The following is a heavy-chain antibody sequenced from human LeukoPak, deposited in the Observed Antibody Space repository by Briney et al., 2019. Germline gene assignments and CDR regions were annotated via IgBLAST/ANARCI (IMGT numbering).Heavy chain of an antibody. J-gene: IGHJ2*01. CDR3: ARDRGRYDILTGYSYWYFDL. V-gene: IGHV4-39*07. D-gene: IGHD3-9*01. CDR1: GGSISSGGYY. CDR2: FYSGGST. Sequence: SETLSLTCTVSGGSISSGGYYWSWIRQPPGKGLEWIGNFYSGGSTYYNPSLKSRVAISVDTSKNQFSLKLSSVTAADTAVYYCARDRGRYDILTGYSYWYFDLWGRGTLVTVSS.